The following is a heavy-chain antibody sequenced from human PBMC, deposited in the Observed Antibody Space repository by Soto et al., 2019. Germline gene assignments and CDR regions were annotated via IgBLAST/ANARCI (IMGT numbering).Heavy chain of an antibody. J-gene: IGHJ4*02. CDR2: IFDGGTT. D-gene: IGHD2-8*02. Sequence: QVQLEQSGPGLVKPAQTLSLTCKISGGSITSVNHYWSWIRQSPGEGLEWIGYIFDGGTTHYNPSLKGRVTISGDASQSQFSLTIHSVTAADTAVYYCAREVSGTGAFDYWGQGTLVTVSS. CDR3: AREVSGTGAFDY. CDR1: GGSITSVNHY. V-gene: IGHV4-31*02.